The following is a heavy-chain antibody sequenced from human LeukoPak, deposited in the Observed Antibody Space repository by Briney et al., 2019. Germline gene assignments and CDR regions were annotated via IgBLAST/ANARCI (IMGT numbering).Heavy chain of an antibody. Sequence: SETLSLTCTVSGGSIRSYYWSSIRQPPGKGLEWIGYIHYSGSTNYNPSLKSRVTISVDTSKNQFSLKLSSVTAADTAVYYCARATAGTGYYFDFWGLGTLLTVSS. CDR1: GGSIRSYY. J-gene: IGHJ4*02. CDR2: IHYSGST. D-gene: IGHD6-13*01. CDR3: ARATAGTGYYFDF. V-gene: IGHV4-59*01.